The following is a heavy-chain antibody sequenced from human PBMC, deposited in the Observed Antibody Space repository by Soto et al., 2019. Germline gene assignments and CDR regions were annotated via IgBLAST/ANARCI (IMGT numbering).Heavy chain of an antibody. CDR3: ARGKWSGSYFDY. J-gene: IGHJ4*02. V-gene: IGHV3-21*01. CDR2: ISSSSSYI. D-gene: IGHD1-26*01. CDR1: GFTFSSYS. Sequence: GGSLRLSCAASGFTFSSYSMNWVRQAPGKGLEWVSSISSSSSYIYYADSVKGRFTISRDNAKNSLYLQMNSLRAEDTAVYYCARGKWSGSYFDYWGQGTLVTVSS.